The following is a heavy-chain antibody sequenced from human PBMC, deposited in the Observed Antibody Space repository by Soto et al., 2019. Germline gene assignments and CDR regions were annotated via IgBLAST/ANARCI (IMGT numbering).Heavy chain of an antibody. CDR3: ARRSEGSGSYYPYYYYYGMDV. V-gene: IGHV5-51*03. D-gene: IGHD3-10*01. Sequence: EVQLVQSGAEVKKPGESLKISCKGSGYSFTSYWIGWVRQMPGKGLEWMGIIYPGDSDTRYSPSFQGQVTISADKSISTAYLQWSSLKASDTAMYYCARRSEGSGSYYPYYYYYGMDVWGQGTTVTVSS. J-gene: IGHJ6*02. CDR1: GYSFTSYW. CDR2: IYPGDSDT.